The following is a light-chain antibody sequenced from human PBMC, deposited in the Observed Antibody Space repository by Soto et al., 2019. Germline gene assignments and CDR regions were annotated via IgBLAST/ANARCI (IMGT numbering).Light chain of an antibody. J-gene: IGKJ4*01. CDR3: QQRSNWPLT. CDR1: QSVSSSY. Sequence: EIVLTQSPGTLSLSPGERATLSCRASQSVSSSYLAWYQQKPGQAPRLLIYDTSIRATGIPARFSGSGSGTDFTLTINRLEPEDFAVYYCQQRSNWPLTFGGGTKVDIK. CDR2: DTS. V-gene: IGKV3D-20*02.